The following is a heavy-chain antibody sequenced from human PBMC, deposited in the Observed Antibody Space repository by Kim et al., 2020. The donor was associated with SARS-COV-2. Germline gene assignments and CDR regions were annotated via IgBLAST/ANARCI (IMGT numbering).Heavy chain of an antibody. CDR2: IYYSGST. CDR3: ARLRGSAPRFPFDY. Sequence: SQTLSLTCTVSGGSISSYYWSWIRQPPGKGLEWIGYIYYSGSTNYNPSLKSRVTISVDTSKNQFSLKLSSVTAADTAVYYCARLRGSAPRFPFDYWGQGTLVTVSS. D-gene: IGHD6-25*01. CDR1: GGSISSYY. J-gene: IGHJ4*02. V-gene: IGHV4-59*13.